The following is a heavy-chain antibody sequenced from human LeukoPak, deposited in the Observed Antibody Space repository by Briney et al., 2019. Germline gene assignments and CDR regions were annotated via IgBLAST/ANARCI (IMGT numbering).Heavy chain of an antibody. Sequence: PGGSLRLSCAASGFTFSSHWMHWVRHAPGKGLVWVSRIDAEGSGTTYVDSAKGRFTISRDNAKSTLYLQMHSLRAEDTAVYYCARGSGEGATDYWGQGTLVTVSS. CDR2: IDAEGSGT. V-gene: IGHV3-74*01. CDR3: ARGSGEGATDY. J-gene: IGHJ4*02. CDR1: GFTFSSHW. D-gene: IGHD1-26*01.